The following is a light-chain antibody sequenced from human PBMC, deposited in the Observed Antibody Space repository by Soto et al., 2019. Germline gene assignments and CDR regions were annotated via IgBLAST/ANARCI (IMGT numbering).Light chain of an antibody. J-gene: IGKJ3*01. CDR3: QQSYSTLT. V-gene: IGKV1-39*01. CDR1: QTISDY. CDR2: AAS. Sequence: DIQMTQSASSLSASVGDRFTITCRTSQTISDYLNWYQHKPGKAPKLLISAASSLQSGVPSRLSGSGSGTDFTLTISSLQPEDFATYYCQQSYSTLTFGPGTKVDIK.